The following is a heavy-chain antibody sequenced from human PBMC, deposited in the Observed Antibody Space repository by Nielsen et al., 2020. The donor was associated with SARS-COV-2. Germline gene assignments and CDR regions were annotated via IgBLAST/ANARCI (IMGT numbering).Heavy chain of an antibody. J-gene: IGHJ6*02. CDR2: IYYIGST. Sequence: LETLSLTCTVSGGSISSYYWSWIRQPPGKGLEWVGYIYYIGSTNYNPTLKSRVTISIDTSKNQFSLKLSSVTAADTAVYYCARGLSAAGAPGNYYFAMDVWGQGTTVTVSS. D-gene: IGHD6-13*01. CDR1: GGSISSYY. CDR3: ARGLSAAGAPGNYYFAMDV. V-gene: IGHV4-59*01.